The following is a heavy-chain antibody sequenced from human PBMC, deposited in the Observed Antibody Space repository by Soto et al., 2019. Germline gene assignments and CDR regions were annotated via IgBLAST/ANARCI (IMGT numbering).Heavy chain of an antibody. CDR1: GYTFSSFH. J-gene: IGHJ5*02. CDR2: IYPGDSDT. V-gene: IGHV5-51*01. D-gene: IGHD5-18*01. CDR3: ASPRGYSYSPCVS. Sequence: EVQLVQSGAEVKKPGESLKISCKGSGYTFSSFHIAWVRQMPGKALEWMGIIYPGDSDTRYSPSSQGQVTLSADKSINTAYLEWSSLRASDTARYFCASPRGYSYSPCVSCGQGTLVIVSS.